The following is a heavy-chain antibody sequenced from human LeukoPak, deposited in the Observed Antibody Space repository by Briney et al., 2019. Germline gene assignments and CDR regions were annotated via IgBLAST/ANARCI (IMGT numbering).Heavy chain of an antibody. Sequence: ASVKVSCKASGYTFTSYDINWVRQATGQGLEWMGWINPNSGNAGYAQNFRGRVTMTRDTSISTVYMELSSLKSEDTAVYYCARKMRDSGSYPDWGPGTLVTVSS. J-gene: IGHJ4*02. CDR2: INPNSGNA. CDR1: GYTFTSYD. D-gene: IGHD3-10*01. V-gene: IGHV1-8*01. CDR3: ARKMRDSGSYPD.